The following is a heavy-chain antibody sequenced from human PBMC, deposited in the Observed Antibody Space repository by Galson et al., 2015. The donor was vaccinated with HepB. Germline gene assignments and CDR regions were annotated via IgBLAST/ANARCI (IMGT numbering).Heavy chain of an antibody. CDR1: GFTFTGHN. J-gene: IGHJ6*02. D-gene: IGHD3-10*01. V-gene: IGHV3-30*03. Sequence: SLRLSCAASGFTFTGHNIHWVRQVPGKGLEWLAVTSFDENNKHYADSVKGRFSISRDNSTDTVFLQMNGLRAEDTAVYYCARGPSFLRGVDCGMDVWGQGTTVTVSS. CDR2: TSFDENNK. CDR3: ARGPSFLRGVDCGMDV.